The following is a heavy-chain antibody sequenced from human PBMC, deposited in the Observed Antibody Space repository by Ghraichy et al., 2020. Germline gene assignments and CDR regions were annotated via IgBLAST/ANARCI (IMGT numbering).Heavy chain of an antibody. D-gene: IGHD1-20*01. CDR2: ISGQSTDT. V-gene: IGHV3-23*01. CDR1: GLTFDNDV. Sequence: GESLNISCTVCGLTFDNDVFTWFRQAPGKGLEWVSSISGQSTDTYYADSVRGRFTISRDNSKNTVYLQMDSLRAADTAVYFCARMIRLSGTDLGYWGQGTLVTVSS. J-gene: IGHJ4*03. CDR3: ARMIRLSGTDLGY.